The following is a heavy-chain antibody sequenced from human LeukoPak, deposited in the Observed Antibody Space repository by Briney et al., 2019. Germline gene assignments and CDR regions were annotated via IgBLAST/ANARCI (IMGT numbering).Heavy chain of an antibody. CDR1: GYTFTSYA. CDR2: INPNSGGT. Sequence: GASVKVSCKASGYTFTSYAMHWVRQAPGQGLEWMGWINPNSGGTNYAQKFQGRVTMTRDTSISTAYMELSRLRSDDTAVYYCARDHDGIAARFRRVQYYFDYWGQGTLVTVSS. D-gene: IGHD6-6*01. J-gene: IGHJ4*02. V-gene: IGHV1-2*02. CDR3: ARDHDGIAARFRRVQYYFDY.